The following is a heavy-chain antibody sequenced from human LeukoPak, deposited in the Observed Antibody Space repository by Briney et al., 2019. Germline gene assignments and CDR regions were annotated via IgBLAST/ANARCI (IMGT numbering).Heavy chain of an antibody. CDR2: IYHSGST. CDR1: GGSFSGYY. Sequence: SETLSLTCAVYGGSFSGYYWNWIRQPPGKGLEWIGYIYHSGSTYYNPSLKSRVTISVDRSKNQFSLKLSSVTAADTAVYYCARSPVPAASRGFRGYYFDYWGQGTLVTVSS. V-gene: IGHV4-34*01. J-gene: IGHJ4*02. D-gene: IGHD2-2*01. CDR3: ARSPVPAASRGFRGYYFDY.